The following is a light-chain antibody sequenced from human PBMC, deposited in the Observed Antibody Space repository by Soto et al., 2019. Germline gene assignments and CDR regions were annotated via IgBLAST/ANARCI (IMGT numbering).Light chain of an antibody. CDR3: QQYNTYPLT. CDR2: KAS. Sequence: DIQMTQSPSTLSASVGDRVTITCRASQSINNWLAWYQKKPGKAPKLLIYKASSLEGGVPSRFSGSGSGTEFNITISSLQPDDFATYYCQQYNTYPLTFGGGTKVDIK. V-gene: IGKV1-5*03. J-gene: IGKJ4*01. CDR1: QSINNW.